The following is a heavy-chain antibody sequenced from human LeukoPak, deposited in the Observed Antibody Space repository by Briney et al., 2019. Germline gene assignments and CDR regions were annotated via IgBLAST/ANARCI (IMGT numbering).Heavy chain of an antibody. CDR3: ARGGGHQPTYYQYLDV. CDR2: TYCAGFT. Sequence: AGSLRLSCAASGFTVSNSYMTWVRQAPDKGLEWVSLTYCAGFTYYPDSVKGRFTISRDIAKNTVFLQMNSLRVEDTAVYYCARGGGHQPTYYQYLDVWGKGTTVTVSS. D-gene: IGHD1-14*01. CDR1: GFTVSNSY. J-gene: IGHJ6*03. V-gene: IGHV3-53*01.